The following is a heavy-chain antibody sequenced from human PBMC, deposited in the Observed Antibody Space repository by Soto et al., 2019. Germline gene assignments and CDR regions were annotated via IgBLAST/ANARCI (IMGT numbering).Heavy chain of an antibody. J-gene: IGHJ5*02. Sequence: PSETLSLTCTVSGGSISSYYWSCIRQPPGKGLEWIGYIYYSGSTNYNPSLKSRVTISVDTSKNQFSLKLSSVTAADTAVYYCARGSIISQQLNWFDPWGQGNLVTVSS. V-gene: IGHV4-59*01. CDR1: GGSISSYY. D-gene: IGHD6-13*01. CDR2: IYYSGST. CDR3: ARGSIISQQLNWFDP.